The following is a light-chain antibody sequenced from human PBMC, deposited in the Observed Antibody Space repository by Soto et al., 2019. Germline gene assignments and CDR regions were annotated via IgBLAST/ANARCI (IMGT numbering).Light chain of an antibody. CDR2: GVS. V-gene: IGLV2-14*01. J-gene: IGLJ2*01. CDR3: SSFTSSITHV. CDR1: SGDVGGYNY. Sequence: QSVLTQPASVSGSRGQSITISCTGTSGDVGGYNYVSGYQQFPGKAPKRLIYGVSYRPSGVSNRFSGSKSGNTASLTISGLQAEDEADYYCSSFTSSITHVFGGGTQLTVL.